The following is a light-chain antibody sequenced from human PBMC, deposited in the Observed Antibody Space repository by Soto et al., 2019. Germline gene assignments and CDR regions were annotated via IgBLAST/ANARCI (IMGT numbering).Light chain of an antibody. V-gene: IGKV1-5*01. J-gene: IGKJ1*01. Sequence: DIQMTQSPSTLSASVGDRVTITCRASQSIGNWLAWYQQKPGKAPKLLIYDVSSLESGVPSRFSGSGSGTGFTLTISSLQPDDFATYYCQQYNSYSSTFGHGTKVEVK. CDR2: DVS. CDR3: QQYNSYSST. CDR1: QSIGNW.